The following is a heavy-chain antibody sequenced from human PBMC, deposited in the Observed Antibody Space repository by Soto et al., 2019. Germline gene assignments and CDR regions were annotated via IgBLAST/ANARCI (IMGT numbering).Heavy chain of an antibody. CDR1: GGSISSSNW. V-gene: IGHV4-4*02. D-gene: IGHD1-26*01. Sequence: QVQLQESGPGLVKPSGTLSLTCAVSGGSISSSNWWSWVRQPPGKGLEWIGEIYHSGSTNYNPSLKDRVTLSVDKSKNQFSLKLSSVTAADTAVYYCARVSGSYYYGMDVWGQGTTVTVSS. CDR3: ARVSGSYYYGMDV. CDR2: IYHSGST. J-gene: IGHJ6*02.